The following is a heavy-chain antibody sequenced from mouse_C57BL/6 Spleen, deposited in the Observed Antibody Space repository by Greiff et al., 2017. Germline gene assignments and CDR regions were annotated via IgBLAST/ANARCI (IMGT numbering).Heavy chain of an antibody. CDR1: GFTFNTYA. Sequence: EVQLVESGGGLVQPKGSLKLSCAASGFTFNTYAMHWVRQAPGKGLEWVARIRSKSSTYATYYADSVKDRFTISRDDSQSMLYLQMNNLKAEDTAMYCCVREEWGFAYWGQGTLVTVSA. CDR3: VREEWGFAY. CDR2: IRSKSSTYAT. J-gene: IGHJ3*01. V-gene: IGHV10-3*01.